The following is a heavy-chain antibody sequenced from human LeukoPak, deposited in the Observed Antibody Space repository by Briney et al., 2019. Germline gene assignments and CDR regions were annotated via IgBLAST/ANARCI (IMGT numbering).Heavy chain of an antibody. CDR2: ICYDGSNK. V-gene: IGHV3-33*01. J-gene: IGHJ6*02. CDR1: GFTFSSHG. D-gene: IGHD2-21*02. CDR3: ARPRGFCSGGDCYADYGMDV. Sequence: GGSLRLSCAASGFTFSSHGIHWVRQAPGKGLEWVALICYDGSNKYYADSVKGRFTISRDNSKNTLYLQINNLRAEDAGVYYCARPRGFCSGGDCYADYGMDVWGQGTTVTVSS.